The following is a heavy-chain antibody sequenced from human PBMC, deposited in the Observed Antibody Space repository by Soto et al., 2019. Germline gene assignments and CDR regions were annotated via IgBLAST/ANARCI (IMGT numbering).Heavy chain of an antibody. J-gene: IGHJ6*02. D-gene: IGHD2-2*01. CDR1: GYTFTGYY. CDR3: ARELVVPAARRHYYYYGMDV. Sequence: ASVKVFCKASGYTFTGYYMNWVRQAPGQGLEWMGWINPNSGGTNYAQKFQGWVTMTRDTSISTAYMELSRLRSDDTAVYYCARELVVPAARRHYYYYGMDVWGQGTTVTVSS. V-gene: IGHV1-2*04. CDR2: INPNSGGT.